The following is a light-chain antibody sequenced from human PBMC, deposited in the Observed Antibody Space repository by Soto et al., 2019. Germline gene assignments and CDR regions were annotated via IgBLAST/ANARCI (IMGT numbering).Light chain of an antibody. CDR3: QQYGSSPEWT. CDR1: QSVSSN. J-gene: IGKJ1*01. Sequence: EIVMTQSPATLSVSPGERATLSCRASQSVSSNLAWHQQKPGQAPGLLIYGASSRATGIPDRFSGSGSGTDFTLTISRLEPEDFAVYYCQQYGSSPEWTFGQGTKVDIK. V-gene: IGKV3-20*01. CDR2: GAS.